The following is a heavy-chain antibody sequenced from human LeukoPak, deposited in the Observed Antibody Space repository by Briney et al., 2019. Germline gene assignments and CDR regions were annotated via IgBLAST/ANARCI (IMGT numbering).Heavy chain of an antibody. CDR2: ISSSSSYI. Sequence: GGSLGLSCAASGFTFSSYSMNWVRQAPGKGLEWVSSISSSSSYIYYADSVKGRFTISRDNAKNSLYLQMNSLRAEDTAVYYCARGSTSCYYYWGQGTLVTVSS. J-gene: IGHJ4*02. CDR1: GFTFSSYS. D-gene: IGHD2-2*01. CDR3: ARGSTSCYYY. V-gene: IGHV3-21*01.